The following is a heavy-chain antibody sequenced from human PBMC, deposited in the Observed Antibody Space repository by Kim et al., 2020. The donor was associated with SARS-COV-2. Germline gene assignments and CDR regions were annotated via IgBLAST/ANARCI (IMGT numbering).Heavy chain of an antibody. CDR2: IKSKTDGGTT. CDR3: TTLLRYFDWLADKYYYYGMDL. D-gene: IGHD3-9*01. Sequence: GGSLRLSCAASGFTFSNAWMSWVRQAPGKGLEWVGRIKSKTDGGTTDYAAPVKGRFTISRDDSKNTLYLQMNSLKTEDTAVYYCTTLLRYFDWLADKYYYYGMDLWGRGTTVTVSS. J-gene: IGHJ6*02. V-gene: IGHV3-15*01. CDR1: GFTFSNAW.